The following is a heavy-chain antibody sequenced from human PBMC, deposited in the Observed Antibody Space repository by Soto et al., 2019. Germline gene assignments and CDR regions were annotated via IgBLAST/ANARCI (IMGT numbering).Heavy chain of an antibody. CDR3: ARGAVVAAAGTYYYGMDV. V-gene: IGHV3-9*01. CDR1: GFTFDDYA. Sequence: SLRLSCAASGFTFDDYAMHWVRQVPGTGLEWVSGINWNSGSIGYADSVKGRFAISRDNAKNSLHLQMNSLRAEDTAVYYCARGAVVAAAGTYYYGMDVWGQGTTVTVSS. J-gene: IGHJ6*02. D-gene: IGHD6-13*01. CDR2: INWNSGSI.